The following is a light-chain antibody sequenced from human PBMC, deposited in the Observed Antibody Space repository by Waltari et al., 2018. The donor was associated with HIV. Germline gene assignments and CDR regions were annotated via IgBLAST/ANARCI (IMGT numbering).Light chain of an antibody. CDR3: QQSYSTREFT. CDR2: ASS. J-gene: IGKJ3*01. Sequence: DIQVTQSPSSLSASGGVRVHINCRASQSISTYLNWYQQKPGKAPKLLIYASSSLQSGVPSRFSGSGSGTDFTLTISSLQPEDFTTYYCQQSYSTREFTFGPGTKVDIK. CDR1: QSISTY. V-gene: IGKV1-39*01.